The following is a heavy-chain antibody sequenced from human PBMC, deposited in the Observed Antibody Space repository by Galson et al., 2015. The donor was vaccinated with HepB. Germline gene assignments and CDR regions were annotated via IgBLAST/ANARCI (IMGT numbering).Heavy chain of an antibody. J-gene: IGHJ1*01. V-gene: IGHV1-24*01. D-gene: IGHD2-15*01. CDR3: ETEGPGGSYLGLYFQH. CDR1: GYTLSELS. CDR2: FVTENGET. Sequence: SVKVSCKVSGYTLSELSKHCGLQAPAEGVEWRGGFVTENGETIYAQKFQGRVTMTEDTSTDTAYMELSSLRSEDTALYYCETEGPGGSYLGLYFQHWGQGTLVTVSS.